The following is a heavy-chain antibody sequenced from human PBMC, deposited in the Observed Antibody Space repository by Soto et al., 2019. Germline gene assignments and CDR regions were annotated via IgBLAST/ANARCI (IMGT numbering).Heavy chain of an antibody. D-gene: IGHD4-4*01. CDR2: ISAHNGNT. CDR1: GYTFTNYG. V-gene: IGHV1-18*01. J-gene: IGHJ2*01. CDR3: AREGLHPPWYVDL. Sequence: QVQLVQSGVEVKTPGASVKVSCKASGYTFTNYGISWVRQAPGQGLEWVGWISAHNGNTNYGEKVQGRVTMTTDTSTTTAYMELRSLRSDDTAVYYCAREGLHPPWYVDLWGRGTLVTVSS.